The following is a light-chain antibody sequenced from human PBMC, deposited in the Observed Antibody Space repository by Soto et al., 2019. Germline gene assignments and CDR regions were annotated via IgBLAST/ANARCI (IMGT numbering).Light chain of an antibody. CDR3: LLYFSPDRYT. V-gene: IGKV3-20*01. Sequence: EIVLTHTPGTLSLSPDERATLSCRASHSVTSSLLAWYQQKPGQAPRLLVYGASTRATGIPGKFSGSGSDTDFPLTIRRLDPQDFAMYYCLLYFSPDRYTFGPGTKGQIK. J-gene: IGKJ2*01. CDR1: HSVTSSL. CDR2: GAS.